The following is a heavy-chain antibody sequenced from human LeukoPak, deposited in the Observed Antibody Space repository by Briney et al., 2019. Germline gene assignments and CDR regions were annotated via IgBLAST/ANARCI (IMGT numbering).Heavy chain of an antibody. V-gene: IGHV3-15*01. CDR3: TTENWNDGLLFDY. CDR2: IKSKTDGGTT. D-gene: IGHD1-1*01. J-gene: IGHJ4*02. Sequence: GGSLRLSCAASGFTFSNAWMSWVRQAPGKGLEWVGRIKSKTDGGTTDYAAPVKGRFTISRDDSKNTLYLQMNSLKTEDTAVYYCTTENWNDGLLFDYWGQGTLVTVSS. CDR1: GFTFSNAW.